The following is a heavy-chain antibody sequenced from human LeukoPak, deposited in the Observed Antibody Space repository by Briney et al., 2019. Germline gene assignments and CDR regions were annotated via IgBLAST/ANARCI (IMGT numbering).Heavy chain of an antibody. CDR3: ARAVPYYYDSSGYYYGHFFDY. J-gene: IGHJ4*02. V-gene: IGHV4-61*01. Sequence: PSETLSLTCAVSGGSISSSSYYWSWIRQPPGKGLEWIGYIYYSGSTNYNPSLKSRVTISVDTSKNQFSLKLSSVTAADTAVYYCARAVPYYYDSSGYYYGHFFDYWGQGTLVTVSS. D-gene: IGHD3-22*01. CDR1: GGSISSSSYY. CDR2: IYYSGST.